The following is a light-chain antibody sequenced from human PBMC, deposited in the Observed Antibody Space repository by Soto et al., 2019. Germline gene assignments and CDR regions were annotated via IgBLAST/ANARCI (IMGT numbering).Light chain of an antibody. CDR1: QSVSSSY. CDR3: QQYAASPWT. Sequence: EIVLTQSPGTVSLSPGDRATLSCRASQSVSSSYFAWYQQKPGQAPRLVIYGASTRATGIQDRFSGSGSGTDFTLTISRLEPEDFAVYYCQQYAASPWTFGQGSKVEIK. CDR2: GAS. J-gene: IGKJ1*01. V-gene: IGKV3-20*01.